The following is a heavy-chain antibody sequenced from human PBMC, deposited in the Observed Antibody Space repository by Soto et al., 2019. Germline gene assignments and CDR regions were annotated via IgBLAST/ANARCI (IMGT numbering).Heavy chain of an antibody. CDR2: ISAYNGNT. Sequence: ASVKVSCKASGYTFTSYGISWVRQAPGQGLEWMGRISAYNGNTNYAQKLQGRVTMTTDTSTSTAYMELRSLRSDDTAVYYCERASSGWDNFDYWSQGTLVTVS. CDR3: ERASSGWDNFDY. D-gene: IGHD6-19*01. V-gene: IGHV1-18*01. CDR1: GYTFTSYG. J-gene: IGHJ4*02.